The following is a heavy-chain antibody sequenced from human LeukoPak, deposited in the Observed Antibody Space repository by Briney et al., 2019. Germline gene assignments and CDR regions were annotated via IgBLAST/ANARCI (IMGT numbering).Heavy chain of an antibody. CDR3: ASAAVAGTGAFDY. Sequence: GGSLRLSCAASGFTFSSYGMSWVRQAPGKGLEWVSAISGSGGSTYYADSVKGRFTISRDNSKNTLYLQMNSLRAEDTAVYYCASAAVAGTGAFDYWGQGTLVTVSS. CDR2: ISGSGGST. D-gene: IGHD6-19*01. V-gene: IGHV3-23*01. CDR1: GFTFSSYG. J-gene: IGHJ4*02.